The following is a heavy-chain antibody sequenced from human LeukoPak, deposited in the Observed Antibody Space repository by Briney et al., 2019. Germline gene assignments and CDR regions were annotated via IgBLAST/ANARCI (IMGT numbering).Heavy chain of an antibody. J-gene: IGHJ5*02. Sequence: PSETLSLTCSVSGGSISSCTYSWGWIRQPPGKGLEWIGSFSCSGSTNYNPSFKSRVTISVDTSKNQFSLKLSSVTAADTAVYYCARGGQWLVLSWFDPWGQGTLVTVSS. CDR2: FSCSGST. V-gene: IGHV4-39*07. CDR3: ARGGQWLVLSWFDP. CDR1: GGSISSCTYS. D-gene: IGHD6-19*01.